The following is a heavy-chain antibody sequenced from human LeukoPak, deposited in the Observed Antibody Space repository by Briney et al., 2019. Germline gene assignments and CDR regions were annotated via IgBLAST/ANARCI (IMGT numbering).Heavy chain of an antibody. Sequence: QPGRSLRLSCAASGFTFSSYGMHWVRQAPGKGLEWVSFTRYDDETNKFYADSVKGRFTISRDNSKNMLYLQMSSLRAEDTAVYYCAKALSSRTDCYYHYYMDVWGEGTTVTVSS. V-gene: IGHV3-30*02. CDR3: AKALSSRTDCYYHYYMDV. D-gene: IGHD6-13*01. CDR2: TRYDDETNK. CDR1: GFTFSSYG. J-gene: IGHJ6*03.